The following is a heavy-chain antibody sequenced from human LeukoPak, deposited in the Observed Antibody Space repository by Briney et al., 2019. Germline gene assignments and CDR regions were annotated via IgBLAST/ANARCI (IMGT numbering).Heavy chain of an antibody. V-gene: IGHV3-23*01. J-gene: IGHJ4*02. CDR3: AKVGATNPGYYFDY. D-gene: IGHD1-26*01. Sequence: GGSLRLSCAASGFTFSSYAMNWVRQAPGKGLEWVSVISGTGGSTYSADSVKGRFTIPRDNSKNTLYLQMNSLRAEDTAVYYCAKVGATNPGYYFDYWGQGTLVTVSS. CDR2: ISGTGGST. CDR1: GFTFSSYA.